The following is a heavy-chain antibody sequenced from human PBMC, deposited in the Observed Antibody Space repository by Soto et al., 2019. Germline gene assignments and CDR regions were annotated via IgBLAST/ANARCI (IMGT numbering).Heavy chain of an antibody. J-gene: IGHJ4*02. CDR3: ARDPGGVAGTPDYFDY. Sequence: SLRLSCAASGFTFSSYEMNWVRQAPGKGLEWVSYISSSGSTIYYADSVKGRFTISRDNAKNSLYLQMNSLRAEDTAVYYCARDPGGVAGTPDYFDYWGQGTLVTVSS. D-gene: IGHD6-19*01. V-gene: IGHV3-48*03. CDR1: GFTFSSYE. CDR2: ISSSGSTI.